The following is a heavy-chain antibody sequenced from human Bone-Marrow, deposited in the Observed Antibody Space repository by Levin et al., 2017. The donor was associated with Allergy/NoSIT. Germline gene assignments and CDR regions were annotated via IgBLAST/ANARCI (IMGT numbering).Heavy chain of an antibody. J-gene: IGHJ4*02. CDR3: AREREIPPRPTSGRDSSSWAGYYFDY. CDR1: GGSFSGYY. Sequence: SQTLSLTCAVYGGSFSGYYWSWIRQPPGKGLEWIGEINHSGSTNYNPSLKSRVTISVDTSKNQFSLKLSSVTAADTAVYYCAREREIPPRPTSGRDSSSWAGYYFDYWGQGTLVTVSS. D-gene: IGHD6-13*01. CDR2: INHSGST. V-gene: IGHV4-34*01.